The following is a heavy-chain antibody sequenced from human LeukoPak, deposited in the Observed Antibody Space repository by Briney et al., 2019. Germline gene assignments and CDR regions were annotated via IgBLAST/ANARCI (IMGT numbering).Heavy chain of an antibody. J-gene: IGHJ4*02. V-gene: IGHV5-51*01. D-gene: IGHD3-9*01. CDR2: IYTGDSDT. Sequence: GESLKISCKGSGYSFTSYWIGWVRQMPGKGLEWMGIIYTGDSDTRYSPSFEGQVTISADKSISTAYLQWSSLKASHTAMYYCARELRYFDWLSMEYYFDYWGQGTLVTVSS. CDR3: ARELRYFDWLSMEYYFDY. CDR1: GYSFTSYW.